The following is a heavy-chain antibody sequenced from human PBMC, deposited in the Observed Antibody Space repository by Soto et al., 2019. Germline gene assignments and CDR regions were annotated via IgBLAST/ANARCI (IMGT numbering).Heavy chain of an antibody. D-gene: IGHD6-13*01. CDR2: IYYSGST. J-gene: IGHJ3*02. Sequence: QVQLQESGPGLVKPSETLSLTCTVSGGSISSYYWSWIRQPPGKGLEWIGYIYYSGSTNYNPSLRSRVTISVDTSKDQFSLKLSSVTAADTAVYYCARARPRLSIAAAGTHAFDIWGQGTMVTVSS. V-gene: IGHV4-59*01. CDR3: ARARPRLSIAAAGTHAFDI. CDR1: GGSISSYY.